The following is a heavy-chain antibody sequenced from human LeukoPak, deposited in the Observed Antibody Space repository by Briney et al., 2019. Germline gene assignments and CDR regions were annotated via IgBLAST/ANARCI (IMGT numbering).Heavy chain of an antibody. CDR2: IYNSGST. CDR1: GGSISSHY. Sequence: PSETLSLTCTVSGGSISSHYWSWLRQPPGKGLEWIGYIYNSGSTNYNPSLKSRLTISIDTSKNQFSLRLTSVTAADTAVYYCARLRSAAGSGPSDYWGQGTLVTVSS. V-gene: IGHV4-59*11. CDR3: ARLRSAAGSGPSDY. D-gene: IGHD6-13*01. J-gene: IGHJ4*02.